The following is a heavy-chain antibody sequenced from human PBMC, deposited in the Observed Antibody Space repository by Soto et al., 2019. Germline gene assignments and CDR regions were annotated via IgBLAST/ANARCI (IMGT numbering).Heavy chain of an antibody. CDR2: ISAYNGNT. J-gene: IGHJ4*02. CDR3: ARAPDIVATIYYFDY. Sequence: GASVKVSCKASGYTFTSYGISWVRQAPGQGLEWMGWISAYNGNTNYAQKLQGRVTMTTDTSTSTAYMELRSLRSDDTAVYYCARAPDIVATIYYFDYWGQGTLVTVSS. V-gene: IGHV1-18*01. CDR1: GYTFTSYG. D-gene: IGHD5-12*01.